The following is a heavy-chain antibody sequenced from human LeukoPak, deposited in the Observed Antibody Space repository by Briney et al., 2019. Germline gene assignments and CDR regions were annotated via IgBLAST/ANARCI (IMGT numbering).Heavy chain of an antibody. CDR2: INPNSGGT. CDR3: VTLGYSSSLFVDY. J-gene: IGHJ4*02. CDR1: GYTFTGYY. D-gene: IGHD6-13*01. Sequence: ALVKVSCKASGYTFTGYYMHWVRQAPGQGLEWMGWINPNSGGTNYAQKFQGRVTMTRDTSISTAYMELSRLRSDDTAVYYCVTLGYSSSLFVDYWGQGTLVTVSS. V-gene: IGHV1-2*02.